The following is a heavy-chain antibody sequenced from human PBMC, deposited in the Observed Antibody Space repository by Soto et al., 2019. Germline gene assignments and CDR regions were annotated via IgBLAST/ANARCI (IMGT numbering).Heavy chain of an antibody. J-gene: IGHJ4*02. CDR1: GFTFSSYG. V-gene: IGHV3-30*18. D-gene: IGHD5-12*01. CDR3: AKDGLKMATTNYFDY. Sequence: ESGGGVVQPGRSLRLSCAASGFTFSSYGMHWVRQAPGKGLEWVAVISYDGSNKYYADSVKGRFTISRDNSKNTLYLQMNSLRAEDTAVYYCAKDGLKMATTNYFDYWGQGTLVTVSS. CDR2: ISYDGSNK.